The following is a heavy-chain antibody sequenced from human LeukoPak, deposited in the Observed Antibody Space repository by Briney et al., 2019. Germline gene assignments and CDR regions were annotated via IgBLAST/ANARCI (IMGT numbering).Heavy chain of an antibody. J-gene: IGHJ3*02. V-gene: IGHV3-9*01. Sequence: GGSLRLSCAASGFTFDDYAMPRVRQAPGKGLEWVSGISWNSGSIGYADSVKGRFTISRDNAKNSLYLQMNSLRAEDTALYYCAKGPTYYYDSSGRLGAFDIWGQGTMVTVSS. CDR3: AKGPTYYYDSSGRLGAFDI. CDR1: GFTFDDYA. CDR2: ISWNSGSI. D-gene: IGHD3-22*01.